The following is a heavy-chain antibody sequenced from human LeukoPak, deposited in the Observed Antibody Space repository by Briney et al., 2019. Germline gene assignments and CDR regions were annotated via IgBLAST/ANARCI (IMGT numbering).Heavy chain of an antibody. J-gene: IGHJ2*01. CDR3: AREYRSWDWYFDL. V-gene: IGHV1-69*01. Sequence: GSSVKVSFKASGGTSSSYAISWVRQAPGQGLEWMGGIIPIFGTANYAQKFQGRVTITADESTSTAYMELSSLRSEDTAVYYCAREYRSWDWYFDLWGRGTLVTVSS. D-gene: IGHD1-26*01. CDR2: IIPIFGTA. CDR1: GGTSSSYA.